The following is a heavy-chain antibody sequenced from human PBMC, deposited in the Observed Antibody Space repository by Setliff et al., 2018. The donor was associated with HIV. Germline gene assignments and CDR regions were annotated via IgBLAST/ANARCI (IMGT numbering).Heavy chain of an antibody. CDR3: AKHDFGEGSCFDP. J-gene: IGHJ5*02. Sequence: SETLSLTCPVSGQFISDGYYWGWIRQPPGKGLEWIGSVYHSGKTYYNPSLKSRVTMSADTSKNQISLMLRSMTAADTAVYYCAKHDFGEGSCFDPWGQGSLVTVSS. CDR1: GQFISDGYY. V-gene: IGHV4-38-2*01. CDR2: VYHSGKT. D-gene: IGHD3-16*01.